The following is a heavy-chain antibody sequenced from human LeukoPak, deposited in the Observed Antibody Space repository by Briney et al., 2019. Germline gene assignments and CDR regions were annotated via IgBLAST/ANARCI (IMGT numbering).Heavy chain of an antibody. CDR1: GYTFTSYG. V-gene: IGHV1-18*01. CDR3: ARDKPQRLLRFGELLGFDY. Sequence: PGASVKVSCKASGYTFTSYGISWVRQAPGQGLEWMGWISAYNGNTNYAQKLQGRVTMTTDTSTSTAYMELRSLRSDDTAVYYCARDKPQRLLRFGELLGFDYWGQGTLVTVSS. J-gene: IGHJ4*02. D-gene: IGHD3-10*01. CDR2: ISAYNGNT.